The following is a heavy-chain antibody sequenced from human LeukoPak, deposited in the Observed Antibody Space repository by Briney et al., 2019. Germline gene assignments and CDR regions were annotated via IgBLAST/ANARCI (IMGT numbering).Heavy chain of an antibody. CDR1: GYTFTSHD. V-gene: IGHV1-8*01. CDR2: MNPNSGYT. J-gene: IGHJ4*02. CDR3: ARGGSSYNDEHEEFDY. Sequence: ASVKVSCKASGYTFTSHDINWVRQATGQGLEWMGWMNPNSGYTGYEQKFQGRVTMTRDTSTSTAYMELSSLRSEDTAVYYCARGGSSYNDEHEEFDYWGQGTVVTVSS. D-gene: IGHD3-22*01.